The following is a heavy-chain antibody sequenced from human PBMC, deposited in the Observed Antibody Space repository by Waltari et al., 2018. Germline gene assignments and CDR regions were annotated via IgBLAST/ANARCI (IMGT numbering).Heavy chain of an antibody. J-gene: IGHJ4*02. Sequence: QVQLVESGGGVVQPGRSLRLSCAASGFPFSSYAMPLVRQAPGKGREWVAVRSNDVINKYYADSVKCRFTISRDNSKNTLYLKMNSLRAEDTAVYYCARDQGIQLWEFDYWGQGTLVTVSS. CDR1: GFPFSSYA. CDR3: ARDQGIQLWEFDY. CDR2: RSNDVINK. D-gene: IGHD5-18*01. V-gene: IGHV3-30-3*01.